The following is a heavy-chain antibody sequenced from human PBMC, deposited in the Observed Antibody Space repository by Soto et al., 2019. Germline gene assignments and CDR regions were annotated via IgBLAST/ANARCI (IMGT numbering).Heavy chain of an antibody. CDR2: IYYSGST. D-gene: IGHD3-3*01. CDR1: GGSISSYY. V-gene: IGHV4-59*01. J-gene: IGHJ4*02. CDR3: ARGQGVVIIFDY. Sequence: PSETLSLTCTVSGGSISSYYWSWIRQPPGKGLEWIGYIYYSGSTNYNPSLKSRVTISVDTSKNQFSLKLSSVTAADTAVYYCARGQGVVIIFDYWGQGTLVTVSS.